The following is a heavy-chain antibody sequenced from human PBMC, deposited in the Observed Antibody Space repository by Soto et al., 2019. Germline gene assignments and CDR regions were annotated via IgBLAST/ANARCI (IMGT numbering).Heavy chain of an antibody. CDR1: GYTFTSYD. J-gene: IGHJ5*02. V-gene: IGHV1-8*01. D-gene: IGHD6-19*01. CDR3: AGGGAAVAGTVWFDP. CDR2: MNPNSGNT. Sequence: QVQLVQSGAEVKKPGASVKVSCKASGYTFTSYDINWVRQATGHGLEWLGWMNPNSGNTGYAQKFQGRVTMTRNTSIGTAYMGLSSLRSEDTAGYYCAGGGAAVAGTVWFDPWGQGTLVTVSS.